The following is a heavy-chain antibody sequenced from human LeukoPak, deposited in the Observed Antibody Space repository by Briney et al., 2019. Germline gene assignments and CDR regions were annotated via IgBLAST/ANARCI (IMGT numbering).Heavy chain of an antibody. V-gene: IGHV3-74*01. CDR3: ARANYYDSGRAAFDI. CDR1: GFIFSSYW. J-gene: IGHJ3*02. Sequence: PGGSLRLSCAASGFIFSSYWMHWVRQAPGKGLVWVSRINSDGSSTSYADSVKGRFTISRDNAKNTLYLQMNSLRAEDTAVYYCARANYYDSGRAAFDIWGQGTMVTVSS. CDR2: INSDGSST. D-gene: IGHD3-10*01.